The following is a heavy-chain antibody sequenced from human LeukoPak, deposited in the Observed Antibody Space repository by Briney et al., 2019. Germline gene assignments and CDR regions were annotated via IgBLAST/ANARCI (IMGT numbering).Heavy chain of an antibody. CDR1: GGSFCGYY. CDR2: INHSGST. D-gene: IGHD3-10*01. CDR3: ARQGTGVPFDY. V-gene: IGHV4-34*01. J-gene: IGHJ4*02. Sequence: SETLSFTCAVYGGSFCGYYWSWIRQPPGKGLEWIGEINHSGSTNYNPSLKSRVTISVDKSKNQFSLKLSSVTAADTAVYYCARQGTGVPFDYWGRGPLVTVSS.